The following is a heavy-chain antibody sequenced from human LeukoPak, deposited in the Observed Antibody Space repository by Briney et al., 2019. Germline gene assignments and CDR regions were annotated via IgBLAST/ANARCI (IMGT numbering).Heavy chain of an antibody. V-gene: IGHV4-30-4*01. Sequence: PSETLSLTCTVSGGSISSGDYYWSWIRQPPGKGLEWIGYIYYSGSTYYNPSLKSRVTISVDTSKNQFSLKLSSVTAADTAVYYCARGAGPCGGDCYAFDIWGQGTMVTVSS. CDR3: ARGAGPCGGDCYAFDI. J-gene: IGHJ3*02. D-gene: IGHD2-21*02. CDR2: IYYSGST. CDR1: GGSISSGDYY.